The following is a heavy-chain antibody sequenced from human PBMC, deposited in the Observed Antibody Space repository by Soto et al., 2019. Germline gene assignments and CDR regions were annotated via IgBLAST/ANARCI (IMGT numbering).Heavy chain of an antibody. Sequence: GGSLRLSCAASGFTFSSYGMHWVRQAPGKGLEWVAVISYDGSNKYYADSVKGRFTISRDNSKNTLYLQMNSLRAEDTAVYYCARVRCRSYRYCLYYFDYWGQGTLVTVSS. CDR2: ISYDGSNK. D-gene: IGHD3-16*02. V-gene: IGHV3-30*03. CDR3: ARVRCRSYRYCLYYFDY. CDR1: GFTFSSYG. J-gene: IGHJ4*02.